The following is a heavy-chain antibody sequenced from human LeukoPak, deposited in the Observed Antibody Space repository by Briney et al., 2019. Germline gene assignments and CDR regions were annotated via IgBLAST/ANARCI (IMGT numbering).Heavy chain of an antibody. CDR2: MNPNSGNT. D-gene: IGHD3-22*01. Sequence: GASVKVSCKASGYTFTSYDINWVRQATGQGLEWMGWMNPNSGNTGYAQKFQGRVTITRNTSISTAYMELSSLRSEDTAVYYCARDDCYDSSGLFDYWGQGTLVTVSS. CDR1: GYTFTSYD. J-gene: IGHJ4*02. CDR3: ARDDCYDSSGLFDY. V-gene: IGHV1-8*03.